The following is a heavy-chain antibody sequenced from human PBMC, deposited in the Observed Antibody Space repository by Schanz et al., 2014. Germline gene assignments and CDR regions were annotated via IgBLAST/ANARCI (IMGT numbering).Heavy chain of an antibody. J-gene: IGHJ4*02. V-gene: IGHV4-59*11. D-gene: IGHD2-8*02. CDR1: GGSISSHF. Sequence: QVQLQESGPGLVKPSETLSLTCTVSGGSISSHFWSWIRQPPGKGLEWIGYMYHSGSSNYNPSLKSRGTISVDTSKNQFSLKMTSLTAADTAVYFCARVGGGILTSWYSLDSWGQGTLVTVSS. CDR2: MYHSGSS. CDR3: ARVGGGILTSWYSLDS.